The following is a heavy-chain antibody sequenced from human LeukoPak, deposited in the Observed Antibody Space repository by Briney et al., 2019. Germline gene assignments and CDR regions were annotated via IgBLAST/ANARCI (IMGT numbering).Heavy chain of an antibody. J-gene: IGHJ4*02. CDR1: GGSISSYY. CDR2: ILTSGST. CDR3: AATVAGSKHFDY. V-gene: IGHV4-4*07. D-gene: IGHD6-19*01. Sequence: PSETLSLTCTVSGGSISSYYWSWIRQPAGEGLERIGRILTSGSTNYNPSHKSRVTMSVDTSKNQFSLKLSSVTAADMAVYYCAATVAGSKHFDYWGQGSLVTVSS.